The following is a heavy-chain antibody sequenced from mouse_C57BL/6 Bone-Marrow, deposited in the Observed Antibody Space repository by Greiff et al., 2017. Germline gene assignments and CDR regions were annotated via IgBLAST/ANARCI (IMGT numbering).Heavy chain of an antibody. D-gene: IGHD2-5*01. J-gene: IGHJ2*01. CDR3: AREGAYYSNYLYYFDY. CDR2: IDPSDSET. CDR1: GYTFTSYW. Sequence: QVQLQQSGPELVKPGSSVKLSCKASGYTFTSYWMHWVKQRPIQGLEWIGNIDPSDSETHYNQKFKDKATLTVDKSSSTAYMQLSSLTSEDSAVYYCAREGAYYSNYLYYFDYWGQGTTLTVSS. V-gene: IGHV1-52*01.